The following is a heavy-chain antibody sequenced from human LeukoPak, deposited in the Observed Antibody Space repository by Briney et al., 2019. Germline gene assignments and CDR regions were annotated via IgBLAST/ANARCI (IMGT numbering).Heavy chain of an antibody. D-gene: IGHD3-10*01. V-gene: IGHV1-18*01. CDR1: GYTFTSYG. Sequence: ASVKVSCKASGYTFTSYGISWVRQAPGQGLEWMGWISAYNGNTNYAQKLQGRVTMTTDTSTSTAYMELSRLRSDDTAVYYCARESITMVRGVRGFDPWGQGTLVTVSS. CDR2: ISAYNGNT. J-gene: IGHJ5*02. CDR3: ARESITMVRGVRGFDP.